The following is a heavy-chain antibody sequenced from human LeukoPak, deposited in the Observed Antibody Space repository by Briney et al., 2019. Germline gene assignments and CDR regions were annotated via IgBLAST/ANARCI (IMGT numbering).Heavy chain of an antibody. J-gene: IGHJ6*02. CDR2: INAGNGNT. Sequence: GTSVKVSCKASGFTFTSYAMHWVRQAPGQRLEWMGWINAGNGNTKYSQKFQGRVTITRDTSASTAHVELSSLRSEDTAVYYCATQSRSYKDYYYYYGMDVWGQGTTVTVSS. V-gene: IGHV1-3*01. CDR1: GFTFTSYA. CDR3: ATQSRSYKDYYYYYGMDV. D-gene: IGHD1-26*01.